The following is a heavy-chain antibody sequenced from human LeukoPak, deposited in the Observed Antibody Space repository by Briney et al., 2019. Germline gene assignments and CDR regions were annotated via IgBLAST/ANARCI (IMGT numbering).Heavy chain of an antibody. CDR2: IYYSGST. J-gene: IGHJ4*02. CDR1: GGSISSYY. Sequence: SETLSLTCTVSGGSISSYYWSWIRQPPGKGLEWIGYIYYSGSTNYNPSLKSRVTISVDTSKNQFSLKLSSVTAADTAVYYCARGRYSGYDLLSFWGQGTLATVSS. CDR3: ARGRYSGYDLLSF. V-gene: IGHV4-59*01. D-gene: IGHD5-12*01.